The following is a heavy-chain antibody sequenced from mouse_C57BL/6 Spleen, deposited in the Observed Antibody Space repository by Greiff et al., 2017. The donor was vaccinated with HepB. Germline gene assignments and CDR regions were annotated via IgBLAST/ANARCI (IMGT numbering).Heavy chain of an antibody. Sequence: VKLQQSGAELVRPGASVTLSCKASGYTFTDYEMHWVKQTPVHGLEWIGAIDPETGGTAYNQKFKGKAILTADKSSSTAYMELRSLTSEDSAVYYCTRSGSSYNWYFDVWGTGTTVTVSS. CDR1: GYTFTDYE. V-gene: IGHV1-15*01. J-gene: IGHJ1*03. D-gene: IGHD1-1*01. CDR2: IDPETGGT. CDR3: TRSGSSYNWYFDV.